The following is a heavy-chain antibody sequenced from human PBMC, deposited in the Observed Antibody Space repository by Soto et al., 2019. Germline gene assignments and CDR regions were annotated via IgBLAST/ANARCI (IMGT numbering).Heavy chain of an antibody. V-gene: IGHV4-30-4*01. D-gene: IGHD2-15*01. CDR2: IYYSGST. CDR3: ARVVVAATPSSNWFDP. Sequence: PSETLSLTCTVSGGSISSGDYYWSWIRQPPGKGLEWIGYIYYSGSTYYNPSLKSRVTISVDTSKNQFSLKLSSVTAADTAVYYCARVVVAATPSSNWFDPWGQGTLVTVSS. J-gene: IGHJ5*02. CDR1: GGSISSGDYY.